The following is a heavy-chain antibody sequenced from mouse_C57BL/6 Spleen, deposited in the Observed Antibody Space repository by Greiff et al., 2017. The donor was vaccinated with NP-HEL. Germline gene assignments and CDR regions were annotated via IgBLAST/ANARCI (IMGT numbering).Heavy chain of an antibody. D-gene: IGHD2-3*01. CDR1: GFNIKDDY. V-gene: IGHV14-4*01. J-gene: IGHJ3*01. CDR3: TTSLYDGYYLGWFAY. CDR2: IDPENGDT. Sequence: VQLKESGAELVRPGASVKLSCTASGFNIKDDYMHWVKQRPEQGLEWIGWIDPENGDTEYASKFQGKATITADTSSNTAYLQLSSLTSEDTAVYYCTTSLYDGYYLGWFAYWGQGTLVTVSA.